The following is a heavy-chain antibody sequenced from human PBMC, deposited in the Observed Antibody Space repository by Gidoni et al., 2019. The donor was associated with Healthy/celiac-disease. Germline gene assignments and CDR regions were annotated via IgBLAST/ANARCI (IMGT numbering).Heavy chain of an antibody. CDR1: GFTFSTYG. Sequence: QVQLVESGGGVVTPGRSLRPSCAASGFTFSTYGSHWVRQAPGKGLEGVAVIWYDGSNKYDADSVKGRFTISRDNAKNTLYLKMNSLRAEDTAVYYCARSRSWFFVNDWGQGTLVTVSS. J-gene: IGHJ4*02. V-gene: IGHV3-33*01. D-gene: IGHD6-13*01. CDR2: IWYDGSNK. CDR3: ARSRSWFFVND.